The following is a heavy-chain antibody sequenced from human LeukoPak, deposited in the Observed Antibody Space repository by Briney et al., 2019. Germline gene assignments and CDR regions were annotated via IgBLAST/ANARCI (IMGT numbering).Heavy chain of an antibody. CDR1: GFTFSSYG. J-gene: IGHJ4*02. CDR2: TWHDGTNK. Sequence: GGSLRLSCAASGFTFSSYGMHWVRQAPGKGLEWVTLTWHDGTNKYYGDSVKGRFTISRENSKNTLYLQMNSLRAEDTAVYYCARDRGYTYGHPFDYWGQGTLVTVSS. CDR3: ARDRGYTYGHPFDY. D-gene: IGHD5-18*01. V-gene: IGHV3-33*01.